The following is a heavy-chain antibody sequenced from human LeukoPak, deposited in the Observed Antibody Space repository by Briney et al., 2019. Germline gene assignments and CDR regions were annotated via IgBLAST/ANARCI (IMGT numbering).Heavy chain of an antibody. V-gene: IGHV3-7*04. J-gene: IGHJ5*01. Sequence: PGGSLRLSCAASGFTFSSYWMSWVRQPPGKGLEWVANINQAGSEKYYVDSVKGRFTISRDNVKNSLYLQMNSLRAEDTAVYYCARDLALWFDYWGQGTMVTVSS. CDR2: INQAGSEK. CDR1: GFTFSSYW. CDR3: ARDLALWFDY.